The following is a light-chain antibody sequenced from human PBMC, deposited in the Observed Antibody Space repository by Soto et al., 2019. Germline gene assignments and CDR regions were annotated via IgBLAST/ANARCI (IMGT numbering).Light chain of an antibody. Sequence: QSVLTQPPSASGTPGQRVTISCSGSSSNIGTNDICWYQHLPGTAPKLLIYRNNQRPSGVPDRFSGSKAGTSDSLAISGLRSEDVADYYCTTWDDSLSGPVFGVGTKLTVL. CDR2: RNN. CDR1: SSNIGTND. CDR3: TTWDDSLSGPV. V-gene: IGLV1-47*01. J-gene: IGLJ3*02.